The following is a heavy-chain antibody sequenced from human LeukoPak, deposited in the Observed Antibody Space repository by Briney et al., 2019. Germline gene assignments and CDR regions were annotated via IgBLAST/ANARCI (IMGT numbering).Heavy chain of an antibody. CDR3: AKDPGSYYFDY. CDR2: ISYDGSNK. D-gene: IGHD1-26*01. V-gene: IGHV3-30-3*01. Sequence: GGSLRLSCAASGFTFSSYAMHWVRQAPGKGLEWVAVISYDGSNKYYADSVKGRFTISRDNSKNTLYLQMNSLRAGDTAVYYCAKDPGSYYFDYWGQGTLVTVSS. CDR1: GFTFSSYA. J-gene: IGHJ4*02.